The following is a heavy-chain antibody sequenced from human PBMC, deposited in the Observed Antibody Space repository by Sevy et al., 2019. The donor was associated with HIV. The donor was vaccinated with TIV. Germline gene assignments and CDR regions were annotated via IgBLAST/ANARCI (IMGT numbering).Heavy chain of an antibody. Sequence: GESLKISCAASGFSLTTSDMHWVRQAPGKGLEWVAYVRNDGSNKYYADPVGDRFTISRDSPKNTLYLQMNSLRDEDTAIYYCARGRKTTEEWLEELDYYYGLDVWGQGTTVTVSS. CDR2: VRNDGSNK. J-gene: IGHJ6*02. V-gene: IGHV3-30*02. CDR3: ARGRKTTEEWLEELDYYYGLDV. D-gene: IGHD2-8*01. CDR1: GFSLTTSD.